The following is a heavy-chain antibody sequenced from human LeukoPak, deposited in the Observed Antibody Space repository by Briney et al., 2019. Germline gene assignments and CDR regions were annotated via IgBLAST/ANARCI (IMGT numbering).Heavy chain of an antibody. V-gene: IGHV1-8*01. CDR3: ARGGRYCSSTSCYAIDY. Sequence: ASVKASCKASGYTFTSYDINWVRQATGQGLGWMGWMNPNSGNTGYAQKFQGRVTMTRNTSISTAYMELSSLRSEDTAVYYCARGGRYCSSTSCYAIDYWGQGTLVTVSS. D-gene: IGHD2-2*01. CDR1: GYTFTSYD. CDR2: MNPNSGNT. J-gene: IGHJ4*02.